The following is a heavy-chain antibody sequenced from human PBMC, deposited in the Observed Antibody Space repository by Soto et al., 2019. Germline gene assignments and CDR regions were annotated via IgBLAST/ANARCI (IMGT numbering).Heavy chain of an antibody. CDR3: ARWGSGWAYDY. V-gene: IGHV3-21*01. D-gene: IGHD6-19*01. Sequence: EVQLVESGGGLVRPGGSLRLSCVASGFALSSFTIDWVRQAPGKGLEWVASITSSSSHIYFADSMKGRFTLSRDNAKSSLYLQMNSLRAEDTAVYYCARWGSGWAYDYWGQGILVTVSS. CDR2: ITSSSSHI. CDR1: GFALSSFT. J-gene: IGHJ4*02.